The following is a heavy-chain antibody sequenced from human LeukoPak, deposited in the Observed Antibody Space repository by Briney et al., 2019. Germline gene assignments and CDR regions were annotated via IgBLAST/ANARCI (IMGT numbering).Heavy chain of an antibody. J-gene: IGHJ4*02. Sequence: PGGSLRLSCAASGFTLRSSAMHWVRQAPGKGLEWVAVTSYDGRNKYYADSAKGRFTISRDNSKNTLYLQMNSLRPEDTAVYYCARDGYGLDTPMVSTNFDYWGQGTLVTVSS. D-gene: IGHD5-18*01. V-gene: IGHV3-30*04. CDR3: ARDGYGLDTPMVSTNFDY. CDR2: TSYDGRNK. CDR1: GFTLRSSA.